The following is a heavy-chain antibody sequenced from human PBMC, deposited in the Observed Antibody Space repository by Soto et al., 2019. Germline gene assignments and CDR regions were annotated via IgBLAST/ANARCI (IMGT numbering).Heavy chain of an antibody. D-gene: IGHD3-22*01. J-gene: IGHJ4*02. CDR1: GGSISSGGYY. CDR3: ERSDYYASSGIQAPYYFDY. CDR2: IYYSGST. V-gene: IGHV4-31*03. Sequence: LTCTVSGGSISSGGYYWSWIRQHPGKGLEWIGYIYYSGSTYYNPSLKSRVTISVDTSKNQFSLKLSSVTAADTAVYYCERSDYYASSGIQAPYYFDYWGQGTLVTVSS.